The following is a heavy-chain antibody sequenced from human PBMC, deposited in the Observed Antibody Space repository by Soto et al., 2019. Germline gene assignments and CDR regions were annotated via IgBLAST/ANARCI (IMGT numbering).Heavy chain of an antibody. CDR3: ARDTPLYYDRSGPGWFDP. Sequence: ASVKVSCKASGYTFTSYGISWVRQAPGQGLEWMGWISAYNGNTNYAQKLQGRVTMTTDTSTSTAYMELRSLRSDDTAVYYCARDTPLYYDRSGPGWFDPWGQGTLVTVSS. D-gene: IGHD3-22*01. J-gene: IGHJ5*02. V-gene: IGHV1-18*01. CDR2: ISAYNGNT. CDR1: GYTFTSYG.